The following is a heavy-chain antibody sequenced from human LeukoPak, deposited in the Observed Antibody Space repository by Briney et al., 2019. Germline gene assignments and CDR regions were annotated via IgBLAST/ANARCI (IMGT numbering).Heavy chain of an antibody. D-gene: IGHD1-14*01. J-gene: IGHJ3*02. CDR2: VTANGGGT. V-gene: IGHV3-43*02. CDR3: AKILNPHAFDI. CDR1: GFTFDDYA. Sequence: GGSLRLSCAASGFTFDDYAMHWVRQAPGKGPEWVSYVTANGGGTYYADSVKGRFVISRDNSKNSLYLQMNILRPEDTALYYCAKILNPHAFDIWGQGTMVTVSS.